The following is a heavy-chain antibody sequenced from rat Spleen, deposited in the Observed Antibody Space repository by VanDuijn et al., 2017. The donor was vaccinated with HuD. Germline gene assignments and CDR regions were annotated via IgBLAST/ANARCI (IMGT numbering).Heavy chain of an antibody. CDR3: VRDPGKLRTIWGYFDY. J-gene: IGHJ2*01. D-gene: IGHD1-6*01. CDR2: IWSGGNT. V-gene: IGHV2-1*01. Sequence: QVQLKESGPGLVQPSQTLSLTCSVSGFSLTGNSVTWVRQPPGKGLEWMGTIWSGGNTDYNSALKSRLSISKDTSKSQVFLKMNSLQTEDTATYYCVRDPGKLRTIWGYFDYWGQGVMVTVSS. CDR1: GFSLTGNS.